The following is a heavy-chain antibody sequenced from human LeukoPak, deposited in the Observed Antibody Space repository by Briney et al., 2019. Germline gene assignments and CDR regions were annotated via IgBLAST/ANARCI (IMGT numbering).Heavy chain of an antibody. D-gene: IGHD3-3*01. CDR2: IYTSGST. J-gene: IGHJ5*02. CDR1: GGSISSYY. Sequence: PSQTLSLTCTVSGGSISSYYWSWIRQPAGKGLEWIGRIYTSGSTNYNPSLKSRVTMSVDTSKNQFSLKLTPVTAADTAMYYCARGGNDFWSGLMYNWFDPWGQGTLVTVSS. V-gene: IGHV4-4*07. CDR3: ARGGNDFWSGLMYNWFDP.